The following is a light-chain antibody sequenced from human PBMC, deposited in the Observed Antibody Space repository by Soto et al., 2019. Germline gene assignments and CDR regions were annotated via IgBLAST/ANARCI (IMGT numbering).Light chain of an antibody. CDR3: AAWDDSLSGSYV. J-gene: IGLJ1*01. Sequence: QSVLTQPPSASGTPGQRVTISCSGSSSNIGSNYVYWYQQLPGTAPKLLIYRNNQRPSGVPDRFSGSKSGTSASLAISGPRSEDEADYYCAAWDDSLSGSYVFGTGTKVT. CDR1: SSNIGSNY. CDR2: RNN. V-gene: IGLV1-47*01.